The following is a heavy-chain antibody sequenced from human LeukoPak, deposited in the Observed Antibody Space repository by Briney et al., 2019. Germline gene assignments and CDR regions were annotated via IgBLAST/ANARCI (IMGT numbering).Heavy chain of an antibody. CDR2: IIPIFGTA. J-gene: IGHJ5*02. Sequence: SVKVSCKASGGTFSSYAISWVRQAPGQGLEWMGGIIPIFGTANYAQKFQGRVTITADESTSTAYMELSSLRSEDTAVYYCARVGYSYGGRSKNWFDPWGQGTLVTVSS. CDR3: ARVGYSYGGRSKNWFDP. V-gene: IGHV1-69*13. CDR1: GGTFSSYA. D-gene: IGHD5-18*01.